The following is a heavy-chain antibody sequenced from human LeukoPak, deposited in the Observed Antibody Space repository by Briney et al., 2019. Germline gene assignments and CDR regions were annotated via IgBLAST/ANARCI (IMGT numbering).Heavy chain of an antibody. J-gene: IGHJ4*02. V-gene: IGHV3-21*01. CDR3: ARARGIAVAGTYALGFDY. Sequence: GGSMRLSCAASGFTFSSYRMNWVRQSPGKGLEWVSSISSSSGYIYYADSVKGRFTISRDNAKNSLYLQMNSLRAEDTAVYYCARARGIAVAGTYALGFDYWGQGTLVTVAS. CDR2: ISSSSGYI. D-gene: IGHD6-19*01. CDR1: GFTFSSYR.